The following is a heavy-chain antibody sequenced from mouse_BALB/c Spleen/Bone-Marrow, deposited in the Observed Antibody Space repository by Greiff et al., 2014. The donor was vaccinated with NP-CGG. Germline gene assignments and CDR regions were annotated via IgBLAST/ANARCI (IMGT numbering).Heavy chain of an antibody. V-gene: IGHV1-61*01. CDR2: IDPSDSET. J-gene: IGHJ1*01. CDR1: GYTFTSYW. Sequence: VQLQQSGAELVRPGASVKLSCKASGYTFTSYWINWVKQRPGQGLEWIGVIDPSDSETQHNQMFKDKATLTVDKSSSTVYMQLSSLTSGDSAVYYCARNANWYFDVWGAGTTVTVSS. CDR3: ARNANWYFDV.